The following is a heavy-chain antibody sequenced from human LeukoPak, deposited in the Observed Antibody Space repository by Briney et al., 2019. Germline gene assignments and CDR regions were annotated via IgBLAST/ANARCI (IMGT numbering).Heavy chain of an antibody. D-gene: IGHD1-14*01. CDR1: GLTFSTSG. CDR2: IGPTGFDR. CDR3: ATETNGSHYDY. J-gene: IGHJ4*02. Sequence: GGSLRLSCTTSGLTFSTSGFNWVRQAPGKSLEWVASIGPTGFDRYHADSIKGRFTISRDNANNFLYLQMDSLRAEDTAVYYCATETNGSHYDYWGQGTLLTVSS. V-gene: IGHV3-21*06.